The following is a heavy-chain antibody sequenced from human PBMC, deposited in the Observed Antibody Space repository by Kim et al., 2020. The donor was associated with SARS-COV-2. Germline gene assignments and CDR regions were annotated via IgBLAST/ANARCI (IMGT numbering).Heavy chain of an antibody. V-gene: IGHV3-7*01. CDR3: ARVGEEPLYASQWLRFDP. J-gene: IGHJ5*02. Sequence: GGSLRLSCAASGFTFSSYWMSWVRQAPGKGLEWVANIKQDGSEKYYVDSVKGRFTISRDNAKNSLYLQMNSLRAEDTAVYYCARVGEEPLYASQWLRFDPWGQGTLVTVSS. CDR2: IKQDGSEK. D-gene: IGHD5-12*01. CDR1: GFTFSSYW.